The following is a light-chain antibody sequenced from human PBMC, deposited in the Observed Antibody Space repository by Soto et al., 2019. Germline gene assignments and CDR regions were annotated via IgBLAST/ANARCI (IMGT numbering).Light chain of an antibody. CDR1: SSDVGGYNY. CDR3: TSYTSNSPYVV. V-gene: IGLV2-14*01. J-gene: IGLJ2*01. CDR2: DVS. Sequence: QSALTQPASVSGSPGQSITISCTGTSSDVGGYNYVSWYQQHPGKAPKLMIYDVSNRPSGVSNRFSGPKSGNTASLTISGLQVEDEADYYCTSYTSNSPYVVFAGGTKLTVL.